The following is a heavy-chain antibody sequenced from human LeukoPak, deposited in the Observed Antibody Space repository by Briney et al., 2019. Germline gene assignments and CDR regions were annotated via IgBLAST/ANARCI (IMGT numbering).Heavy chain of an antibody. CDR1: GYTFTSYY. V-gene: IGHV1-46*01. J-gene: IGHJ4*02. D-gene: IGHD5-18*01. CDR2: INPSGGST. Sequence: ASVKVSCKASGYTFTSYYMHWVRQAPGQGLEWMGIINPSGGSTSYAQKFQGRVTMTRDTSTSTVYMELSSLRSEDTAVYYCAREGGHVDTAMVAPSAPDYWGQGTLVTVSS. CDR3: AREGGHVDTAMVAPSAPDY.